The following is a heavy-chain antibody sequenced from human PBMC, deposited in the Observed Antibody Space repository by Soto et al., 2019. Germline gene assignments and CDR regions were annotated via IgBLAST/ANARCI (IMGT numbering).Heavy chain of an antibody. Sequence: PGGSLRLSCAASGFTFSSYGMHWVRQAPGKGLEWVAVIWYDGSNKYYADSVKGRFTISRDNSKNTLYLQMNSLRAEDTAVYYCARDLDYGDYYIDVWGKGTTVTVSS. J-gene: IGHJ6*03. D-gene: IGHD4-17*01. CDR3: ARDLDYGDYYIDV. CDR1: GFTFSSYG. CDR2: IWYDGSNK. V-gene: IGHV3-33*08.